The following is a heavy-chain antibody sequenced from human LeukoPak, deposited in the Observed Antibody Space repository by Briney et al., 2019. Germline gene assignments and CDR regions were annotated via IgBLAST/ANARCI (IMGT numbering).Heavy chain of an antibody. D-gene: IGHD1-1*01. Sequence: SVKVSCKASGGTFSSYAISWVRQAPGQGLEWTGGIIPIFGTANYAQKFQGRVTITADESTSTAYMELSSLRSEDTAVYYCARGSALYTNDLDYWGQGTLVTVSS. J-gene: IGHJ4*02. CDR2: IIPIFGTA. V-gene: IGHV1-69*13. CDR3: ARGSALYTNDLDY. CDR1: GGTFSSYA.